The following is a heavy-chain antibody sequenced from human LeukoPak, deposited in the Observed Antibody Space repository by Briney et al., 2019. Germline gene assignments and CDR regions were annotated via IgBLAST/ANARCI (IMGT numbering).Heavy chain of an antibody. CDR2: ITSSSSAI. D-gene: IGHD1-26*01. V-gene: IGHV3-48*01. J-gene: IGHJ4*02. CDR3: ARVRGSYHFDY. CDR1: GFTFSDYS. Sequence: GGSLRLSCASSGFTFSDYSMNWVRQAPGKGLEWVSYITSSSSAIYYADSVTGRFTISRDNAKNSLYLQMNSLRAEDTAVYYCARVRGSYHFDYWGQGTLVTVSS.